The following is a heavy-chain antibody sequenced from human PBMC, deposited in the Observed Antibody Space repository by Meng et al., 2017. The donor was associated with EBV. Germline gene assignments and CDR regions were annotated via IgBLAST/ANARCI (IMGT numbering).Heavy chain of an antibody. V-gene: IGHV4-59*01. Sequence: QVQLQESGPGLVKPSETLSLTCTVSGGSISSYYWSWIRQPPGKGLEWIGYIYYSGSTNYNPSLKSRVTISVDTSKNQFSLKLSSVTAADTAVYYCARFSGYDFWSGYYQAPAGWFDPWGQGTLVTVSS. CDR2: IYYSGST. CDR1: GGSISSYY. CDR3: ARFSGYDFWSGYYQAPAGWFDP. J-gene: IGHJ5*02. D-gene: IGHD3-3*01.